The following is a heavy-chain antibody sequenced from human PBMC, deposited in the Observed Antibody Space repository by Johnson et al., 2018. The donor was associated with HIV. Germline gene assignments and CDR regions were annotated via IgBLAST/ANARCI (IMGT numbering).Heavy chain of an antibody. CDR1: GFTFDDYG. CDR3: ARRSWAFDAFDI. J-gene: IGHJ3*02. V-gene: IGHV3-20*04. D-gene: IGHD1-26*01. CDR2: INWNGGST. Sequence: VQLVESGGGVVQPGRSLRLSCAASGFTFDDYGMSWVRQVAGKGLEWVSGINWNGGSTGYADSVKGRFTISRDNSENTLFLQMNSLRAEDTAVYYCARRSWAFDAFDIWGQVTMVTVSS.